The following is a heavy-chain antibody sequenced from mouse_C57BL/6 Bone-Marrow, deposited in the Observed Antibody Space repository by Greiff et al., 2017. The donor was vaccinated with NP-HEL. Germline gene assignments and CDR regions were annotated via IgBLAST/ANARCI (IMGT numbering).Heavy chain of an antibody. CDR2: ISNLAYSI. V-gene: IGHV5-15*04. Sequence: EVQGVESGGGLVQPGGSLKLSCAASGFTFSDYGMAWVRQAPRKGPEWVAFISNLAYSIYYADTVTGRFTISRENAKNTLYLEMSSLRSEDTAMYYCARRKLGRDWYFDVWGTGTTVTVSS. CDR3: ARRKLGRDWYFDV. D-gene: IGHD4-1*01. J-gene: IGHJ1*03. CDR1: GFTFSDYG.